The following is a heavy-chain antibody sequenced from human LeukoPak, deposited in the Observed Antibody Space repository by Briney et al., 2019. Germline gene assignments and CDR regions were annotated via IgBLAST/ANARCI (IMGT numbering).Heavy chain of an antibody. J-gene: IGHJ4*02. CDR1: GYSISSGYY. D-gene: IGHD2-21*02. V-gene: IGHV4-38-2*02. CDR3: ARGQRVGHIVVVTAISTYYFDY. Sequence: SETLSLTCTVSGYSISSGYYWGWIRQPPGKGLEWIGSFYHSGSTYYNPSLKSRVTISVDTSKNQFSLKLSSVTAADTAVYYCARGQRVGHIVVVTAISTYYFDYWGQGTLVTVSS. CDR2: FYHSGST.